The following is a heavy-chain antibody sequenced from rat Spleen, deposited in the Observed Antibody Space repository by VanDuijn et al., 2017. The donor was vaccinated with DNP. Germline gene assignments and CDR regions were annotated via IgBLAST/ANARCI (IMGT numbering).Heavy chain of an antibody. J-gene: IGHJ3*01. D-gene: IGHD1-2*01. Sequence: EVQLVESGGGLVQPGRSMKLSCGASGLTFSNADMAWVRQAPTKGLEWVAAISAGGGNTYYRDSVKGRFTISRDNAKNIQYLQMDSLRSEDTATYYCVPYYYSPFAYWGQGTLVTVSS. CDR1: GLTFSNAD. CDR3: VPYYYSPFAY. CDR2: ISAGGGNT. V-gene: IGHV5S13*01.